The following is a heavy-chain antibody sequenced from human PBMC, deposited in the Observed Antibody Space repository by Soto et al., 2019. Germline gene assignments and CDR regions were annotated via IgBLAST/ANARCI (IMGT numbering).Heavy chain of an antibody. D-gene: IGHD6-13*01. CDR3: ARSDVQGSSRFRFLDS. CDR1: GFTFSNYA. V-gene: IGHV3-23*01. Sequence: GSLRLSCAASGFTFSNYAMTWVRQAPGKGLEWVAAISGGGGGTYYADPVKGRFTISRDNSKNTLHLQMNSLTIEDTAIYYCARSDVQGSSRFRFLDSWGQGTLVTVSS. CDR2: ISGGGGGT. J-gene: IGHJ4*02.